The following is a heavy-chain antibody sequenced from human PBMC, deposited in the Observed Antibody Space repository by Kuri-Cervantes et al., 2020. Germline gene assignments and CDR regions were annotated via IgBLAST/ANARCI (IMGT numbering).Heavy chain of an antibody. CDR3: ARAQYDILTGYSVDY. CDR1: GFTFSSYA. CDR2: ISYDGSNK. J-gene: IGHJ4*02. D-gene: IGHD3-9*01. Sequence: GESLKISCAASGFTFSSYAMHWVRQAPGKGLEWVAVISYDGSNKYYADSVKGRFTISRDNSKNTLYLQMNSLRAEDTAVYYCARAQYDILTGYSVDYWGQGTLVTVSS. V-gene: IGHV3-30-3*01.